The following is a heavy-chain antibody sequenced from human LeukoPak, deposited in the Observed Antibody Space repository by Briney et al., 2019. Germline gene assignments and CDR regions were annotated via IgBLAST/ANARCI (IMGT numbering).Heavy chain of an antibody. J-gene: IGHJ4*02. CDR3: ARDVAITMIVEETEYYFDY. Sequence: GGSLRLSCAASGFTFSSYAMHWVRQAPGKGREWVAVISYDGSNKYYADSVKGRFTISRDNSKNTLYLQMNRLRAEDTAVYYCARDVAITMIVEETEYYFDYWGQGTLVTVSS. D-gene: IGHD3-22*01. CDR1: GFTFSSYA. CDR2: ISYDGSNK. V-gene: IGHV3-30-3*01.